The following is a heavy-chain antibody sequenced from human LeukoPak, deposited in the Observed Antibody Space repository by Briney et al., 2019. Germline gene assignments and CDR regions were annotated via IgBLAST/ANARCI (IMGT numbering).Heavy chain of an antibody. CDR3: ARDIVRPYYYYGMDV. J-gene: IGHJ6*02. CDR2: INHNGST. D-gene: IGHD2-15*01. Sequence: SETLSLTCAVYGGFFSGYYWSWIRQPPGKGLEWIGEINHNGSTNHNPCLKRRVHISVDASKNPFSLKLSSLTAADTAVYYCARDIVRPYYYYGMDVWGQGTTVTVSS. CDR1: GGFFSGYY. V-gene: IGHV4-34*01.